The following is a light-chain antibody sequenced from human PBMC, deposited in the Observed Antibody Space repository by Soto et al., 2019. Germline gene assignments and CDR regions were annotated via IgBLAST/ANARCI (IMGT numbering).Light chain of an antibody. Sequence: EIVMTQSPATLSVSPGERATLSCRASQSISGNLAWYQQKPGQAPRLLIYGASTRATGIPARFSGSGSVTEFTLTFSSLESEDFAVYYCQQYNKWPITFGQGTRLEIK. CDR3: QQYNKWPIT. J-gene: IGKJ5*01. V-gene: IGKV3D-15*01. CDR1: QSISGN. CDR2: GAS.